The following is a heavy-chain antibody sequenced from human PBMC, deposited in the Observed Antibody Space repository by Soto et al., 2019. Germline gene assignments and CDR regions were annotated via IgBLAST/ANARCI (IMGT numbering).Heavy chain of an antibody. J-gene: IGHJ4*02. D-gene: IGHD6-19*01. Sequence: SVKVSWKASVGAYSSYTGSWVRQAPGQGLEWMGRIIPILGIANYAQKFQGRVTITADKSTSTAYMELSSLRSEDTAVYYCVDSSGYNWGQGTLVTVSS. V-gene: IGHV1-69*02. CDR2: IIPILGIA. CDR3: VDSSGYN. CDR1: VGAYSSYT.